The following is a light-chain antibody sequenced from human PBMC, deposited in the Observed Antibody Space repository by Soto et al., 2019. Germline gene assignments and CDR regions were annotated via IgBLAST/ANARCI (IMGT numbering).Light chain of an antibody. V-gene: IGKV3-11*01. CDR3: QQRSNWPRG. Sequence: EIVLTQSPATLSLSPGERATLSCRASQSVSSYLAWYQQKPGQAPRLLIYDASTRATGIPARFSGSGSGTDFTLTISSLEPEDFAVYYCQQRSNWPRGFGQGTKVDIK. J-gene: IGKJ1*01. CDR1: QSVSSY. CDR2: DAS.